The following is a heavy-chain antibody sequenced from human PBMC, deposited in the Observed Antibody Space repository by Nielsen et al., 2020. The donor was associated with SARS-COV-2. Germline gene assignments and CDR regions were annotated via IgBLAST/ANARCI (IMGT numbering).Heavy chain of an antibody. V-gene: IGHV3-23*01. CDR1: GFTFSIYA. Sequence: GESLKISCAASGFTFSIYAMSWVRQAPGKGLEWVSGISGSGTGTHYADSVKGRFIISRDNSKNTYLQMNSLRGEDTAVYYCAKDGGATIALWYAFDIWGQGTMVTVSS. CDR2: ISGSGTGT. CDR3: AKDGGATIALWYAFDI. D-gene: IGHD5-12*01. J-gene: IGHJ3*02.